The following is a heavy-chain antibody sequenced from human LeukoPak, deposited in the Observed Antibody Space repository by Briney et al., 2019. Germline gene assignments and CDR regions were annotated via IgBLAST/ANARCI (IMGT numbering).Heavy chain of an antibody. Sequence: HPGGSLRLSCAASGFTFSDYAMSWVRQAPGKGLEWVANIKQDGSEKYYVDSVKGRFTISRDNAKNSLYLQMNSLRAEDTAVYYCARDFDGAAAGNYYYYYGMDVWGQGTTVTVSS. CDR3: ARDFDGAAAGNYYYYYGMDV. V-gene: IGHV3-7*01. CDR2: IKQDGSEK. J-gene: IGHJ6*02. CDR1: GFTFSDYA. D-gene: IGHD6-13*01.